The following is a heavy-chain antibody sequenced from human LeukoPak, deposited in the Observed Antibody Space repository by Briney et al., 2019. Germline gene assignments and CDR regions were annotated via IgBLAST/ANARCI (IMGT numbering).Heavy chain of an antibody. CDR3: ARGAYCSSTSCYIGLNWFDP. Sequence: SETLSLTCAVYGGSFSGYYWSWIRQPPGKGLEWIGEINHSGSTNYNPSLKSRVTISVDTSKNQFSLKLSSVPAADTAVYYCARGAYCSSTSCYIGLNWFDPWGQGTLVTVSS. CDR2: INHSGST. CDR1: GGSFSGYY. D-gene: IGHD2-2*02. V-gene: IGHV4-34*01. J-gene: IGHJ5*02.